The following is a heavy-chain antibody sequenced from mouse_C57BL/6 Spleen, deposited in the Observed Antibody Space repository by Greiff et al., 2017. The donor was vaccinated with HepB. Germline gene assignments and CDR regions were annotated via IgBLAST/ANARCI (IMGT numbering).Heavy chain of an antibody. CDR1: GYTFTDYE. CDR2: IDPETGGT. J-gene: IGHJ2*01. V-gene: IGHV1-15*01. Sequence: QVQLQQSGAELVRPGASVTLSCKASGYTFTDYEMHWVKQTPVHGLEWIGAIDPETGGTAYNQKFKGKAILTADKSSSTAYMELRSLTSEDSAVYYCTMPPFPYYFDYWGQGTTLTVSS. CDR3: TMPPFPYYFDY.